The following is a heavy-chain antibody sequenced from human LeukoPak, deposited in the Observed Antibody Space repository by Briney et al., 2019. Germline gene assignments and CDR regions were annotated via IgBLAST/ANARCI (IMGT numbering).Heavy chain of an antibody. J-gene: IGHJ4*02. V-gene: IGHV1-69*01. CDR3: ARGPLGDPAHFDY. Sequence: ASVKVSCKASGSTFSSYAISWVRQAPGQGLEWMGGIIPIFGTTNYAQKFQGRVTITADESTSTAYMELSSLRSEDTAVYYCARGPLGDPAHFDYWGQGTLVTVSS. CDR2: IIPIFGTT. D-gene: IGHD2-21*01. CDR1: GSTFSSYA.